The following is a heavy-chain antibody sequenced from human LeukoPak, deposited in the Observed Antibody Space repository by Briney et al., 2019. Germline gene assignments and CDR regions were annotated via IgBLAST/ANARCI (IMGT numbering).Heavy chain of an antibody. CDR3: ATMDYDFWSGLRD. J-gene: IGHJ4*02. Sequence: ASVKVSCKVSGYTFTDYYMHWLQQAPGKGLEWMGLVDPEDGETIYAEKFQGRVTITADTSTDTAHMELCSLRSEDTAVYCCATMDYDFWSGLRDWGQGTLVTVSS. CDR2: VDPEDGET. D-gene: IGHD3-3*01. V-gene: IGHV1-69-2*01. CDR1: GYTFTDYY.